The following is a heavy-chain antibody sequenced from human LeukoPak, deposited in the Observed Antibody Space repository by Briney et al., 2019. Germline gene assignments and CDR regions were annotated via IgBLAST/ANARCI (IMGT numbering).Heavy chain of an antibody. CDR3: ASGYYDFWSGPLDYYYYGMDV. D-gene: IGHD3-3*01. Sequence: SVKVSCKASGGTFSSYAISWVRQAPGQGLEWMGGIIPIFGTANYAQKFQGRVTVTADESTSTAYMELSSLRSEDTAVYYCASGYYDFWSGPLDYYYYGMDVWGQGTTVTVSS. CDR2: IIPIFGTA. V-gene: IGHV1-69*13. J-gene: IGHJ6*02. CDR1: GGTFSSYA.